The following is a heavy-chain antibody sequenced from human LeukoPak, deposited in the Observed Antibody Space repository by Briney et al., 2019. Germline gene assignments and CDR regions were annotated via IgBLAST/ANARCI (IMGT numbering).Heavy chain of an antibody. CDR2: ISGSGGST. CDR3: ARDNLYSSGWYGDY. CDR1: GFTFSSYA. Sequence: GGSLRLSCAASGFTFSSYAMSWVRQAPGKGLEWVSAISGSGGSTYYADSVKGRFTISRDNSKNTLYLQMNSLRAEDTAVYYCARDNLYSSGWYGDYWGQGTLVTVSS. D-gene: IGHD6-19*01. V-gene: IGHV3-23*01. J-gene: IGHJ4*02.